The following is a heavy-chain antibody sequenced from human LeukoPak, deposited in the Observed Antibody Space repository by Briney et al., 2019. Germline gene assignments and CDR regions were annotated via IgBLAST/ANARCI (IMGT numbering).Heavy chain of an antibody. Sequence: SGTLSLTCTVSAGSITSGNWWNWVRQPPERGLEWIGEVYVGGSTNYNPSLKSRATISIDKSKNQFSPDLKSVTAADTAIYYCARMGSGRGAWFDPWGQGTLVTVSS. CDR2: VYVGGST. J-gene: IGHJ5*02. V-gene: IGHV4-4*02. CDR1: AGSITSGNW. CDR3: ARMGSGRGAWFDP. D-gene: IGHD6-19*01.